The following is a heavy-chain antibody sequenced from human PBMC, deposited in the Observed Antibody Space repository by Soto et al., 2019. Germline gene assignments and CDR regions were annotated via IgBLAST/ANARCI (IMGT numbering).Heavy chain of an antibody. CDR2: IYYSGST. V-gene: IGHV4-39*01. D-gene: IGHD1-26*01. Sequence: SETLSLTCTVSGGSISSSSYYWGWIRQPPGKGLEWIGSIYYSGSTYYNPSLKSRVTISVDTSKNQFSLKLGSVTAADTAVYYCARLVGELLDAFDIWGQGTMVTVSS. CDR3: ARLVGELLDAFDI. J-gene: IGHJ3*02. CDR1: GGSISSSSYY.